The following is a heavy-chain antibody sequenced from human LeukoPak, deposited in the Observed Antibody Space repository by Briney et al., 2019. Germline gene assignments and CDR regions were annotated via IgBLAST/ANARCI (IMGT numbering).Heavy chain of an antibody. D-gene: IGHD3-22*01. V-gene: IGHV3-23*01. CDR2: ISGSGDNT. Sequence: GGSLRLSCAASGFTFSSYAMRWVRQAPGKGLEWVSAISGSGDNTYYADSVKGRFTISRDNSKNTLYLQMNSLRAEDTAVYYCAKVPTYYYDSRGEYYFDYWGQGTLVTVSS. CDR1: GFTFSSYA. J-gene: IGHJ4*02. CDR3: AKVPTYYYDSRGEYYFDY.